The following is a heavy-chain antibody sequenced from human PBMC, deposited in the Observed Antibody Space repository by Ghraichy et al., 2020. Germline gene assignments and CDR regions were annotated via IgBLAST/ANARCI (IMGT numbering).Heavy chain of an antibody. J-gene: IGHJ3*02. V-gene: IGHV3-48*02. CDR3: SSGDTFDI. CDR1: GFTFSSYS. Sequence: LSLTCVGSGFTFSSYSMNWVRQSPGKGLEWVSYITSSSRTIFYADSVKGRFTISRDNAQNSLYLQMNSLRDEDSAVYYCSSGDTFDIWGRGTMVTVSS. CDR2: ITSSSRTI. D-gene: IGHD3-10*01.